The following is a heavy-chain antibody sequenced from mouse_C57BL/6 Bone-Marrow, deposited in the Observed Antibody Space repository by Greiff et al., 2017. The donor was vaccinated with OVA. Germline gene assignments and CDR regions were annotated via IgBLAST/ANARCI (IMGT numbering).Heavy chain of an antibody. D-gene: IGHD3-2*02. CDR1: GYTFTSYW. Sequence: LQPGAALVKPGASVKMSCKASGYTFTSYWITWVKQRPGQGLEWIGDIYPGSGSTNYNEKFKSKATLTVDTSSSTAYMQLSSLTSEDSAVYYCARRLRGGAMDYWGQGTSVTVSS. V-gene: IGHV1-55*01. J-gene: IGHJ4*01. CDR2: IYPGSGST. CDR3: ARRLRGGAMDY.